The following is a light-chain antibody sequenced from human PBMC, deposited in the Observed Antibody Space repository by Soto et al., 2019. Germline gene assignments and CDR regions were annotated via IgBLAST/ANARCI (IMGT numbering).Light chain of an antibody. Sequence: DIVLTQSPATLSLSPGNRVTLSCRANERISHSLAWYQQRPGQAPRILIYDASFRATGIPERFSGSGPGTDFTLSISSLEPEDFAVYYCQLSQQRSSWPPIAFGQGTRLDLK. J-gene: IGKJ5*01. CDR2: DAS. V-gene: IGKV3-11*01. CDR3: QLSQQRSSWPPIA. CDR1: ERISHS.